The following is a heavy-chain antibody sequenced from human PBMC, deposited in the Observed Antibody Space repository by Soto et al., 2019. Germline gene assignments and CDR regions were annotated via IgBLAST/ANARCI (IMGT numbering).Heavy chain of an antibody. D-gene: IGHD3-22*01. CDR2: INWNGGST. Sequence: GGSLRLSCAASGFTFDDYGMSWVRQAPGKGLEWVSGINWNGGSTGYADSVKGRFTISRDNAKNSLYLQMNSLRAEDTALYYCAIDQYFYDSSAYYSLLDYWAQRSLVPVSS. V-gene: IGHV3-20*04. J-gene: IGHJ4*02. CDR3: AIDQYFYDSSAYYSLLDY. CDR1: GFTFDDYG.